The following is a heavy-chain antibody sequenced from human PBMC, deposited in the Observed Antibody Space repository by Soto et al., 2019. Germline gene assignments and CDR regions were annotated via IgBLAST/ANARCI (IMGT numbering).Heavy chain of an antibody. CDR2: ISSDGSNR. V-gene: IGHV3-30-3*01. D-gene: IGHD3-3*01. Sequence: GGSLRLSCAASGFIFSSYAMHWVRQAPGKGLEWVAVISSDGSNRYYADSVRGRFTISRDNSKNTLYLQMNSLRAEDTAVYYCAKDPFPYYDFWSGYFGPNNWFDPWGQGTLVTVSS. J-gene: IGHJ5*02. CDR1: GFIFSSYA. CDR3: AKDPFPYYDFWSGYFGPNNWFDP.